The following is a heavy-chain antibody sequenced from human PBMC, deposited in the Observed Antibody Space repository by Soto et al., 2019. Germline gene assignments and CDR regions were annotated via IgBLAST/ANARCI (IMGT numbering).Heavy chain of an antibody. J-gene: IGHJ5*02. D-gene: IGHD2-15*01. Sequence: QLQLQESGPGLVKPSETLSLTCTVSGGSLSSSSYYWGWIRQPPGKGLEWIGNIFYSGNTYYNPSLKSQVTISVDTSKNHFSLKLNSVTAADTAVYYFALHQYTGPAATGRFDPWGQGNLVTVSS. CDR2: IFYSGNT. CDR3: ALHQYTGPAATGRFDP. V-gene: IGHV4-39*02. CDR1: GGSLSSSSYY.